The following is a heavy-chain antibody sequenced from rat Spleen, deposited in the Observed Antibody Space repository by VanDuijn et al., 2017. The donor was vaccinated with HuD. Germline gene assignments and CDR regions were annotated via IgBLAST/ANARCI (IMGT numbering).Heavy chain of an antibody. CDR3: TSHASYSTYSPFVY. CDR1: GFTSSDYD. V-gene: IGHV5-29*01. CDR2: ISYDGSNT. J-gene: IGHJ3*01. D-gene: IGHD1-2*01. Sequence: EVQLVESDGGFVQPGRSLKLSCVVSGFTSSDYDMTWVRQAPTKGLEWVATISYDGSNTHYRDSVKGRFTISRENAKSTLFLQMDSLRSEDTAPYYCTSHASYSTYSPFVYWGQGTLVTVSS.